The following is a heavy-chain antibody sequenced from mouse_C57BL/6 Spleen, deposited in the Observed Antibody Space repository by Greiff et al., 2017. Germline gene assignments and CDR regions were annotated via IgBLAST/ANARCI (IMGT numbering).Heavy chain of an antibody. CDR3: ARWRGYYFDY. CDR1: GFTFSDYG. V-gene: IGHV5-17*01. J-gene: IGHJ2*01. CDR2: ISSGSSTI. Sequence: EVQVVESGGGLVKPGGSLKLSCAASGFTFSDYGMHWVRQAPETGLEWVAYISSGSSTIYYADTVKGRFTISRDNAKNTLFLQMNGLRSEDTAMYYCARWRGYYFDYWGQGTTLTGSA.